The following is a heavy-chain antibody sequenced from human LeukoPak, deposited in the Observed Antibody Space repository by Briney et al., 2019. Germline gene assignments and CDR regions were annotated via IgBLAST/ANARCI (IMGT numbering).Heavy chain of an antibody. D-gene: IGHD3-10*01. J-gene: IGHJ5*02. CDR3: TSVRFPFRFGELLGYNWFDP. Sequence: GGSLRLSCAASGFTFSNAWMSWVRQAPGKGLEWVGRIKSKTDGGTTDYAAPVKGRFTISRDDSKNTLYVQMNSLKTEDTAVYYCTSVRFPFRFGELLGYNWFDPWGQGTLVTVSS. CDR2: IKSKTDGGTT. V-gene: IGHV3-15*01. CDR1: GFTFSNAW.